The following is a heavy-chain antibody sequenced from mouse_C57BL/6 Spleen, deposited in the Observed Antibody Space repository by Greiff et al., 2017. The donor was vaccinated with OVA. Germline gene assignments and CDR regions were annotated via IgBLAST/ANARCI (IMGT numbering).Heavy chain of an antibody. J-gene: IGHJ2*01. V-gene: IGHV1-64*01. D-gene: IGHD1-1*01. CDR3: ARYYSSRVYYFDY. CDR1: GYTFTSYW. CDR2: IHPNSGST. Sequence: QVQLQQPGAELVKPGASVKLSCKASGYTFTSYWMHWVKQRPGQGLEWIGMIHPNSGSTNYNEKFKSKATLTVDKSSSTAYMQLSSLTSEDSAVYYCARYYSSRVYYFDYWGQGTTLTVSS.